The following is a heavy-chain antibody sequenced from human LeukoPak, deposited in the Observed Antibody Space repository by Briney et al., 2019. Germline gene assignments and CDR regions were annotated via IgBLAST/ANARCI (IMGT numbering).Heavy chain of an antibody. D-gene: IGHD3-16*01. Sequence: PGRCLRLSCAASEFTFSKYTMKGVRHAPREGLERGSGINGSGVITFYAGSVKGRFTISRDNSKTTLYLRMNSLRAEDTAIYYCAEDSSQGGDYFDSWGQGTLVTVSS. V-gene: IGHV3-23*01. CDR2: INGSGVIT. CDR3: AEDSSQGGDYFDS. J-gene: IGHJ4*02. CDR1: EFTFSKYT.